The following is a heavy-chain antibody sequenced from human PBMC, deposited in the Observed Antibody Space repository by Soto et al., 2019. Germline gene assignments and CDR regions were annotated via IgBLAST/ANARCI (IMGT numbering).Heavy chain of an antibody. Sequence: PGGSLRLSCAASRFTFSSYAMSWVRQAPGKGLEWVSAISGSGGSTYYADSVKGRFTISRDNSKNTLYLQMNSLRAEDTAVYYCAKESLGNWNPQPFDYWGQGTLVTVSS. CDR2: ISGSGGST. D-gene: IGHD1-1*01. J-gene: IGHJ4*02. CDR1: RFTFSSYA. CDR3: AKESLGNWNPQPFDY. V-gene: IGHV3-23*01.